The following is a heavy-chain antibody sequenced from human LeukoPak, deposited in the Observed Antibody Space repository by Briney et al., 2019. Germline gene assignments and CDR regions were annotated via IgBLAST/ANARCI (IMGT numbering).Heavy chain of an antibody. CDR3: ARDDHSGYFDY. J-gene: IGHJ4*02. D-gene: IGHD3-10*01. V-gene: IGHV4-30-4*08. CDR2: IYYSGST. CDR1: GGSISSGGYY. Sequence: SETLSLTCTVSGGSISSGGYYWSWIRQPPGKGLEWIGYIYYSGSTYYNPSLKSRVTISVDTSKNQFSLKLSSVTAADTAVYYCARDDHSGYFDYWGQGTLVTVSS.